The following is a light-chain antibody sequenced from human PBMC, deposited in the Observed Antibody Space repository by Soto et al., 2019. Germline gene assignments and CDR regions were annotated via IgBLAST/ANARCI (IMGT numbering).Light chain of an antibody. V-gene: IGLV2-14*01. CDR1: SSDIGSYNY. J-gene: IGLJ1*01. Sequence: QSALTQPASVSGSPRQSITISCTGASSDIGSYNYVAWYQQFPGKTPKILIYGVSNRPSGVSSRFSGSKSGNTASLTISGLQAEDEADYYCISYTGSSTSYVFGSGTKVTVL. CDR3: ISYTGSSTSYV. CDR2: GVS.